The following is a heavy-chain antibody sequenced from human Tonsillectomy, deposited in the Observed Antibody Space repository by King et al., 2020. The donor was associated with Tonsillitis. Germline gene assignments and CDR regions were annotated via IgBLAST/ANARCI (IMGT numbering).Heavy chain of an antibody. CDR2: IYPGDSDT. V-gene: IGHV5-51*01. CDR1: RYSFTNYW. D-gene: IGHD5-18*01. J-gene: IGHJ4*02. CDR3: ATVDTVMIVEYYFDY. Sequence: QLVQSGAEVKKPGESLKISCKGSRYSFTNYWIGWVRQMPGKGLEWMGIIYPGDSDTRYSPSFQGQVTISADKSISTAYLQWSSLKASDTAMYYCATVDTVMIVEYYFDYWRQGTLVTVSS.